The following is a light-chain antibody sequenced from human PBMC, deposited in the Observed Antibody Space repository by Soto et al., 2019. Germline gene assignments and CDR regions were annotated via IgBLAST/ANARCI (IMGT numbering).Light chain of an antibody. CDR2: EVT. J-gene: IGLJ2*01. CDR3: SSYTSSSTLVV. V-gene: IGLV2-14*01. Sequence: QSALTQPASVSGSPGQSITISCTGTSSDVGGYNYVSWYQQHPGKAPKLMIYEVTNRPSGVSIRFSGSKSGSTASLTISGLQAEDEADYYCSSYTSSSTLVVFGGGTQLTVL. CDR1: SSDVGGYNY.